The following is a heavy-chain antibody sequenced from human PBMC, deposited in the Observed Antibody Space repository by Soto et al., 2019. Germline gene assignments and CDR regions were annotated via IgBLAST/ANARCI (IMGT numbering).Heavy chain of an antibody. CDR1: GGSISNSSYY. J-gene: IGHJ4*01. V-gene: IGHV4-39*01. CDR3: STTDY. CDR2: IYDGEST. Sequence: SETLSLTCTVSGGSISNSSYYWAWIRQPPGKGLEWIGSIYDGESTFFNPSLKSRITISVDTSKNQFSLKLNSVTAADTAVYYCSTTDYWGHGTLVTVSS.